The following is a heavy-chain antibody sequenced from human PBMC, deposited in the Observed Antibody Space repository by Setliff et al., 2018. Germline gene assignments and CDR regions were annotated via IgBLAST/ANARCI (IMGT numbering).Heavy chain of an antibody. V-gene: IGHV4-59*03. CDR1: GGSISSHY. Sequence: PSETLSLTCTVSGGSISSHYWSWIRQPPGKGLEWIGSIYYRGSTNYNPSLKSRVTISVDTSKNQFSLKLSSVTAADTALYYCTVYNTGSSKDHYWGQGTPVTVSS. CDR3: TVYNTGSSKDHY. CDR2: IYYRGST. J-gene: IGHJ4*02. D-gene: IGHD2-8*02.